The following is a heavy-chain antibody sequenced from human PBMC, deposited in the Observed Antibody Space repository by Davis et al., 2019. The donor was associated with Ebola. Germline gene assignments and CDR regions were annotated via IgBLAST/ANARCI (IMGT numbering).Heavy chain of an antibody. CDR3: ARDGRPTYYYDSSGKTQVDY. CDR2: ISAYNGNT. D-gene: IGHD3-22*01. J-gene: IGHJ4*02. CDR1: GYTFTSYG. Sequence: ASVKVSCKASGYTFTSYGISWVRQAPGQGLEWMGWISAYNGNTNYAQKLQGRVTMTTDTSTSTAYMELRSLRSDDTAVYYCARDGRPTYYYDSSGKTQVDYWGQGTLVTVSS. V-gene: IGHV1-18*01.